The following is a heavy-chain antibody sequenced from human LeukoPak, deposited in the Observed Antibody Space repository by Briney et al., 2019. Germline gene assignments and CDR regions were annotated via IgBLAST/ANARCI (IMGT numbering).Heavy chain of an antibody. Sequence: ASVKVSCKASGYTFTGYYMHWVRQAPGQGLEWMGWINPNSGGTNYAQKFQGRVTMTRDTSISTAYMELSRLRSDDTAVYYCARDLAQLVSSADYWGQGTLVTVSS. V-gene: IGHV1-2*02. CDR2: INPNSGGT. CDR3: ARDLAQLVSSADY. D-gene: IGHD6-13*01. CDR1: GYTFTGYY. J-gene: IGHJ4*02.